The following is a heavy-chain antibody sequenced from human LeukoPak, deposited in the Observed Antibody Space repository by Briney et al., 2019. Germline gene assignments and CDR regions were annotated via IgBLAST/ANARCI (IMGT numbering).Heavy chain of an antibody. Sequence: GGSLRLSCAASGFTFSSYGMHWVRQAPGKGLEWVAFIRYDGSNKYYADSVKGRFTISRDNSKNTLYLQMNSLRAEDTAVYYCAKGGRSYYDFLDPNWFDPWGQGTLVTVSS. V-gene: IGHV3-30*02. CDR1: GFTFSSYG. CDR3: AKGGRSYYDFLDPNWFDP. D-gene: IGHD3-3*01. J-gene: IGHJ5*02. CDR2: IRYDGSNK.